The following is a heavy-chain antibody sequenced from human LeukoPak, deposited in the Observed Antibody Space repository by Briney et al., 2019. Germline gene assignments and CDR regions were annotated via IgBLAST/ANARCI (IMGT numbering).Heavy chain of an antibody. D-gene: IGHD3-10*02. V-gene: IGHV3-74*01. CDR1: GFTFSNTW. CDR2: IKSDGRNP. Sequence: GGSLRLSCAASGFTFSNTWMHWVRQAPGKGLVWVSLIKSDGRNPTYADSVKGRFTISRDNAKNTLYLQMDSLRVEDTAVYYCARDRYYVKEIWGQGTLVTVSS. CDR3: ARDRYYVKEI. J-gene: IGHJ4*02.